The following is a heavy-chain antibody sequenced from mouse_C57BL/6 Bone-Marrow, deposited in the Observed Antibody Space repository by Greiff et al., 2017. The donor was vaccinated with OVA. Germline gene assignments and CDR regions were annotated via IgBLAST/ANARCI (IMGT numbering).Heavy chain of an antibody. CDR3: ASEGANWSLCY. D-gene: IGHD4-1*01. CDR1: GYTFTSYG. CDR2: IYPRSGNT. J-gene: IGHJ2*01. V-gene: IGHV1-81*01. Sequence: VQLQQSGAELARPGASVKLSCKASGYTFTSYGISWVKQRTGQGLEWIGEIYPRSGNTYYNEKFKGKATLTAGKSSSTAYMELRSLTSEDSAVYVCASEGANWSLCYWGQGTTLTVSS.